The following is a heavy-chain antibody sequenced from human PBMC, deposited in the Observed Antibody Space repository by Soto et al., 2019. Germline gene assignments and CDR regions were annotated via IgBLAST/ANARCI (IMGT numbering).Heavy chain of an antibody. CDR2: INAGNGNT. CDR1: GYTFTSYA. Sequence: AASVKVSCKASGYTFTSYAMHWVRQAPGQRLEWMGWINAGNGNTKYSQKFQGRVTITRDTSASTAYMEPSSLRSEDTAVYYCARGALVPFAFSLDYWGQGTLVTVSS. CDR3: ARGALVPFAFSLDY. V-gene: IGHV1-3*01. J-gene: IGHJ4*02. D-gene: IGHD3-10*01.